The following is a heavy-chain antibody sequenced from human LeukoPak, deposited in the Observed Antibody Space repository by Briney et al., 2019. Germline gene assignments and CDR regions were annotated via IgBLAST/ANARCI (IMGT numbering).Heavy chain of an antibody. CDR1: GYIFIDYY. CDR3: ARRALGTYSPIDY. D-gene: IGHD3-10*01. J-gene: IGHJ4*02. V-gene: IGHV1-2*02. Sequence: ASVKVSCRTSGYIFIDYYIQWVRQAPGQGLEWIGWSNPNSGGTDHAQKFQGKVTMTRDTSISTAYMELTRLRSDDTAIYYCARRALGTYSPIDYWGQGTLVTVSS. CDR2: SNPNSGGT.